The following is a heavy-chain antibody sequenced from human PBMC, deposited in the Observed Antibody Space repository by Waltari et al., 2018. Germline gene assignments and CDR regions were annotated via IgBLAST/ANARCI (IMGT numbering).Heavy chain of an antibody. J-gene: IGHJ4*02. D-gene: IGHD3-10*01. CDR2: INAGNGNT. Sequence: QVQLVQSGAEVKKPGASVKVSCKASGYTFTSYAMHWVRQAPGQRLEWMGWINAGNGNTKYSQEFQGRVTITRDTSASTAYMELSSLRSEDMAVYYCARGLGSYYSPIDYWGQGTLVTVSS. CDR1: GYTFTSYA. V-gene: IGHV1-3*03. CDR3: ARGLGSYYSPIDY.